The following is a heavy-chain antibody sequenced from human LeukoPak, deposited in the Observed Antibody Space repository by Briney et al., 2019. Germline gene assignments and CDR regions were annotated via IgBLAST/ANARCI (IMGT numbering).Heavy chain of an antibody. CDR3: AHRYIAAAAFDY. D-gene: IGHD6-13*01. Sequence: SGPTLVNLTQSLMLTCTFSVFSLSTSGVGVGWIRQPPGKALEWLALIYWNDDKRYSPSLKSRLTITKDTSKNQVVLTMTNMDPVDTATYYCAHRYIAAAAFDYWGQGTLVTVSS. CDR1: VFSLSTSGVG. CDR2: IYWNDDK. V-gene: IGHV2-5*01. J-gene: IGHJ4*02.